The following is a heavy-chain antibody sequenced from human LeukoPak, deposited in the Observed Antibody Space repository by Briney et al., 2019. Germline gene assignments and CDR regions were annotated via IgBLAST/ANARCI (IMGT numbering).Heavy chain of an antibody. D-gene: IGHD2-2*01. Sequence: SQTLSLTCTVSGGSISSGGYYWIWIRQHPGKGLEWIGYIYYSGSTYYNPSLKSRVTISVDTSKNQFSLKLSSVTAADTAVYYCASGYCSSTSCPTYYYYYYIDVWGKGTTVTVSS. J-gene: IGHJ6*03. CDR2: IYYSGST. CDR3: ASGYCSSTSCPTYYYYYYIDV. CDR1: GGSISSGGYY. V-gene: IGHV4-31*03.